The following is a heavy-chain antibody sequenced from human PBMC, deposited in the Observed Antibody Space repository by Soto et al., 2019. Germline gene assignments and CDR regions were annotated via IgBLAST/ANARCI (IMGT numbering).Heavy chain of an antibody. V-gene: IGHV3-30*18. CDR1: GFTFSSYG. CDR3: AKGQQTHYYYGMDV. CDR2: ISYDGSNK. D-gene: IGHD6-13*01. Sequence: QVQLVESGGGVVQPGRSLRLSCAASGFTFSSYGMHWVRQAPGKGLEWVAVISYDGSNKYYADSVKGRFTISRDNSKNTLYLQMNSLRAEDTAVYYCAKGQQTHYYYGMDVWGQGTTVTVSS. J-gene: IGHJ6*02.